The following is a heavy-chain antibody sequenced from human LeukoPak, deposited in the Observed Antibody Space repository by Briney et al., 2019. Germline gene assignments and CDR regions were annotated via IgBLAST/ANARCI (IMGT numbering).Heavy chain of an antibody. D-gene: IGHD2-15*01. Sequence: GGSLRLSCAASGFTFSDHYMDWVRQAPGKGLEWVGRTRNKANSYTTEYAASVKGRFTISRDDSKNSLYLQMNSLKTEDTAVYYCARAQPYCSGGSCYLDYWGQGTLVTVSS. CDR2: TRNKANSYTT. CDR1: GFTFSDHY. V-gene: IGHV3-72*01. CDR3: ARAQPYCSGGSCYLDY. J-gene: IGHJ4*02.